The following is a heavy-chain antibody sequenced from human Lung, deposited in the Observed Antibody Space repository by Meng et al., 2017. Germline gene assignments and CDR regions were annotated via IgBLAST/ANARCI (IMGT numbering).Heavy chain of an antibody. V-gene: IGHV3-23*01. D-gene: IGHD2-8*02. CDR2: TAATDGGT. CDR1: GSTFRNYA. Sequence: EVQLLESGGGLVQPGGSRRLSCAASGSTFRNYAMIWVRQAPEKGLEWVSATAATDGGTYHAASVRGRFTISRDNSKNTLSLQMNSLRADDTAIYYCARGTRVSCTGVICYPFDFWGQGTLVTVSS. J-gene: IGHJ4*02. CDR3: ARGTRVSCTGVICYPFDF.